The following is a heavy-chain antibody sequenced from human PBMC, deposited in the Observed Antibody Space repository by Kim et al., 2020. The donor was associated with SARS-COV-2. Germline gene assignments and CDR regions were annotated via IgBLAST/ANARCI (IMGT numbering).Heavy chain of an antibody. CDR2: ISSDGSIT. Sequence: GGSLRLSCAASGFTFSNYWMQWVRQAPGKGLVWVSLISSDGSITNYADSVKGRFAISRDNAKNTLYLQLNSLRAGDTAVYYCVREGYSSRMFWGFDSWGQGTLVTVST. CDR3: VREGYSSRMFWGFDS. D-gene: IGHD6-13*01. J-gene: IGHJ4*02. CDR1: GFTFSNYW. V-gene: IGHV3-74*01.